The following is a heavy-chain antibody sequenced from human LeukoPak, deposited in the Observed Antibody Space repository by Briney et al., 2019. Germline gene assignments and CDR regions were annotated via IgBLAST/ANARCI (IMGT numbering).Heavy chain of an antibody. CDR3: ARGLRYSFGSAFDY. Sequence: PGGSLRLSCAASGFTFSTYSMHWVRQAPGKGLEWLSVISYDGSSKYFADSVKGRFTISRDNSENTLYLQLNSLRVEDTAVYSCARGLRYSFGSAFDYWGQGTLVTVSS. CDR1: GFTFSTYS. CDR2: ISYDGSSK. J-gene: IGHJ4*02. V-gene: IGHV3-30*04. D-gene: IGHD5-18*01.